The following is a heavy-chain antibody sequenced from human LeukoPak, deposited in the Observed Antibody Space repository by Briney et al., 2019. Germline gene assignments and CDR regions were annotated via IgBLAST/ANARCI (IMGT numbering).Heavy chain of an antibody. D-gene: IGHD6-19*01. V-gene: IGHV3-53*01. Sequence: PGGSLRLSCAASGFTVSSNYMSWVRQAPGKGLEWVSVIYSGGSTYYADSVKGRFTISRDNSKNTLYLQMNSLRAEDTAVYYCARDSYSSGWYPVGYFDYWGQGTLVTVSS. CDR2: IYSGGST. CDR3: ARDSYSSGWYPVGYFDY. J-gene: IGHJ4*02. CDR1: GFTVSSNY.